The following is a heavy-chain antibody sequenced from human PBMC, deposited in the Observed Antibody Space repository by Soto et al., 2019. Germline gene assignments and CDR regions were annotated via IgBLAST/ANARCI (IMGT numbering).Heavy chain of an antibody. CDR1: GYTFTSYG. D-gene: IGHD1-1*01. J-gene: IGHJ4*02. Sequence: QVHLVQSGAEVRKPGASVKVSCKGSGYTFTSYGIAWVRQAPGQGLEGMGWISAHNDNTNYAQKVQGRVTMTRDTSTSTAYMELRNLRSDDTAVYYCARGRYGDYWGQGALVTVSS. CDR2: ISAHNDNT. V-gene: IGHV1-18*01. CDR3: ARGRYGDY.